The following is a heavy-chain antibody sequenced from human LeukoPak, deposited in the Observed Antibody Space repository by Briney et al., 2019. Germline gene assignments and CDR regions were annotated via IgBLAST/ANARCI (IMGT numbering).Heavy chain of an antibody. CDR2: IWYDGSNK. J-gene: IGHJ4*02. CDR1: GFTFSSYG. Sequence: GRSLRLSCAASGFTFSSYGMHWVRQAPGKGLEWVAVIWYDGSNKYYADSVKGRFTISRDNAKNSLYLQMNSLRVEDTAVYYCARAPGSYGVRWGQGTLVTVSS. V-gene: IGHV3-33*01. D-gene: IGHD4-17*01. CDR3: ARAPGSYGVR.